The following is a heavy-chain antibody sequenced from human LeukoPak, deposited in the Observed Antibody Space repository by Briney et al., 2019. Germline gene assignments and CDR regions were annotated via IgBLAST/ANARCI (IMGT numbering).Heavy chain of an antibody. CDR2: IYYSGGT. V-gene: IGHV4-30-4*01. D-gene: IGHD6-13*01. J-gene: IGHJ4*02. Sequence: SETLSLTCTVSGDSISDGDYYWSWIRQPPGKGLEWLGYIYYSGGTYYNPSLKSRLTISVDTSRNQFSLKLSSVTAADTAVYYCARAWTSAGRFDFWGQGTLVPVSS. CDR3: ARAWTSAGRFDF. CDR1: GDSISDGDYY.